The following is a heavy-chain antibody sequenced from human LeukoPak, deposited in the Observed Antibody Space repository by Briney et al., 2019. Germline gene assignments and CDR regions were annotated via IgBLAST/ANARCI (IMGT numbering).Heavy chain of an antibody. CDR3: AKRDGFNPRANYFDY. CDR1: GFTFSTYS. D-gene: IGHD5-24*01. Sequence: GGSLRLSCAASGFTFSTYSMNWVRQAPGKGLEWVLSISSSSSYIYYADSVKGRFTISRDNAKNSLYLQMNSLRAEDTAIYYCAKRDGFNPRANYFDYWGQGTLVTVSS. J-gene: IGHJ4*02. V-gene: IGHV3-21*04. CDR2: ISSSSSYI.